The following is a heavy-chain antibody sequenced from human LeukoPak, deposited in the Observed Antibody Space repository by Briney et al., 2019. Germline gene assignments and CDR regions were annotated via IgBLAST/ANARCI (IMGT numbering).Heavy chain of an antibody. CDR3: AREAAAIPTGHGQEADY. Sequence: PGGSLRLSCAASGFTFSSYGMHWVRQAPGKGLDWVAFIHHDGSNKYYADSVRGRFTISRDNSKNTLYLQMNSLRAEDTAVYYCAREAAAIPTGHGQEADYWGQGTLVTVSS. V-gene: IGHV3-30*02. CDR2: IHHDGSNK. CDR1: GFTFSSYG. J-gene: IGHJ4*02. D-gene: IGHD2-2*02.